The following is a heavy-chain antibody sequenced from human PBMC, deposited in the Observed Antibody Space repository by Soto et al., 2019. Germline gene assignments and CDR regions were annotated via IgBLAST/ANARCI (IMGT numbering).Heavy chain of an antibody. CDR1: GFTFSNYA. CDR2: ISGSGGTT. D-gene: IGHD6-19*01. V-gene: IGHV3-23*01. J-gene: IGHJ5*02. CDR3: ARGRSSGWYRWLDP. Sequence: PGGSLRLSCAASGFTFSNYAMSWVRQAPGKGLEWVSAISGSGGTTNYPDSVKGRFTISRDNSKNTLYLQMSNLRAEDTAVYFCARGRSSGWYRWLDPWGQGTLVTVSS.